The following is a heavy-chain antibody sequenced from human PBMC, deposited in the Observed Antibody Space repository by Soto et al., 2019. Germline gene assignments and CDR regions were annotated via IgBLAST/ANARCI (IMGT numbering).Heavy chain of an antibody. CDR2: INPSGGST. CDR1: GYTFTSYY. CDR3: VRDRFGYGDSGD. V-gene: IGHV1-46*01. D-gene: IGHD4-17*01. J-gene: IGHJ4*02. Sequence: GASVKVSCKASGYTFTSYYMHWVRQAPGQGLEWMGIINPSGGSTSYAQKFQGRVTMTRDTSTSTVYLELSSLRAEDSAMYYCVRDRFGYGDSGDWGQGTLVTVSS.